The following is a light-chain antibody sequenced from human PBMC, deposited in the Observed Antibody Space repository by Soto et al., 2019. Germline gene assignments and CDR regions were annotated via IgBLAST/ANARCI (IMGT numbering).Light chain of an antibody. CDR2: WAS. J-gene: IGKJ1*01. Sequence: DIVMTQSPDSLAVSLGERATINCKSSQSVLYSSNNKNYLAWYQQKPGQPPKLLIYWASTRESGVPDRFSGSGSETDFTLTVSSLQAEDVAVYYCQQYYSIPRTVGQGTKVEIK. CDR3: QQYYSIPRT. CDR1: QSVLYSSNNKNY. V-gene: IGKV4-1*01.